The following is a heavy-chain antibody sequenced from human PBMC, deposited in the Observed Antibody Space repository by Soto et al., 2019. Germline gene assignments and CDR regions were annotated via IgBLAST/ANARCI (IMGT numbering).Heavy chain of an antibody. CDR1: GFTFSAYA. D-gene: IGHD2-21*02. CDR2: ISGDGVTT. CDR3: AKYGDSGYFDN. Sequence: EVQLLDSGGGLVQPGGSLRLSCAASGFTFSAYAMTWVRQPPGRGLEWVSAISGDGVTTYYADSVKGRFSISRDSSENTLSMHMNNLRADDTDMYYCAKYGDSGYFDNWGRGTLVTVSS. V-gene: IGHV3-23*01. J-gene: IGHJ4*02.